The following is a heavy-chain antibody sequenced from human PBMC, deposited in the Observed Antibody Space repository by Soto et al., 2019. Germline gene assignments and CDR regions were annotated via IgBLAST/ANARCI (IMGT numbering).Heavy chain of an antibody. CDR3: ARVDADFGVLKWYYYGMDV. CDR2: ISRSSSII. V-gene: IGHV3-48*02. Sequence: GGSLRLSCAASGLTFSNYSMNWVRQAPGKGLEWVSYISRSSSIIYYADSVKGRFTISRDNAKNSLYLQMNSLRDEDTAVYYCARVDADFGVLKWYYYGMDVWGQGTTVTVSS. J-gene: IGHJ6*02. CDR1: GLTFSNYS. D-gene: IGHD3-3*01.